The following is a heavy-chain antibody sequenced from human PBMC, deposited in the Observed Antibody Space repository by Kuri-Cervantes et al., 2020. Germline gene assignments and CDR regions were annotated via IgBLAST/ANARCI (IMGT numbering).Heavy chain of an antibody. CDR2: IYDSGTT. V-gene: IGHV4-61*08. J-gene: IGHJ4*02. Sequence: SETLSLTCTVSGDSVSGDGYYWTWIRQPPGKGLEWIGYIYDSGTTNYNPSLESRVTISVDTSKNQFSLKLSSVTAADTAVYYCARCPFYGSGSYCYFDYWGQGTLVTVSS. CDR3: ARCPFYGSGSYCYFDY. CDR1: GDSVSGDGYY. D-gene: IGHD3-10*01.